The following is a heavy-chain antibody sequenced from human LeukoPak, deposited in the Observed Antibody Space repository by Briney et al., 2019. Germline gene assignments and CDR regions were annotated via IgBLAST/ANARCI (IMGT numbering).Heavy chain of an antibody. CDR1: GGSISSYY. Sequence: SETLSLTCTVSGGSISSYYWSWIRQPPGKGLEWIGYIYYSGSTNYNPSLKSRVTISVDTSKNQFSLKLSSVTAADTAVYYCARVYKYYCYGMDVWGQGTTVTVSS. V-gene: IGHV4-59*01. CDR2: IYYSGST. D-gene: IGHD1-14*01. J-gene: IGHJ6*02. CDR3: ARVYKYYCYGMDV.